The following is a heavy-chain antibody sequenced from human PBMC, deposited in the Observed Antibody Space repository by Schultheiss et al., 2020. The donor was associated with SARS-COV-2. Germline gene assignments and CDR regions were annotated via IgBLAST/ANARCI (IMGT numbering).Heavy chain of an antibody. D-gene: IGHD3-9*01. CDR2: IYSGGST. J-gene: IGHJ6*02. V-gene: IGHV3-66*01. Sequence: GGSLRLSCSASGFTFSSYAMHWVRQAPGKGLEWVSVIYSGGSTYYADSVKGRFTISRDNAKNSLYLQMNSLRAEDTAVYYCARVGTTTPYDILTGYPNYYYYGLDVWGQGTTVTVSS. CDR1: GFTFSSYA. CDR3: ARVGTTTPYDILTGYPNYYYYGLDV.